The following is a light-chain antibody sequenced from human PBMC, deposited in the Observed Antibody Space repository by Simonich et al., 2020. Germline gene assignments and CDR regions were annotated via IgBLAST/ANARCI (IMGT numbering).Light chain of an antibody. CDR3: QQYNSYPYT. V-gene: IGKV1-5*03. J-gene: IGKJ2*01. CDR1: QSISNW. Sequence: DIQMTQSPSTLSASVGDRVTITCRASQSISNWLAWYQQKPGKAPKLLIYKASSLESGVPARFSGSGSGTEFTLTISSLQPDDFATYYCQQYNSYPYTFGQGTKLEIK. CDR2: KAS.